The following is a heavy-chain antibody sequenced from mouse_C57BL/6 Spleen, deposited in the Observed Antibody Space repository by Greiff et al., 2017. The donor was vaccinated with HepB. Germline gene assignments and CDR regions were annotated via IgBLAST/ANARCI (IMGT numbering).Heavy chain of an antibody. CDR3: VAGTWGYWYFDV. J-gene: IGHJ1*03. D-gene: IGHD4-1*01. V-gene: IGHV10-1*01. CDR1: GFSFNTYA. CDR2: IRSKSNNYAT. Sequence: DVKLVESGGGLVQPKGSLKLSCAASGFSFNTYAMNWVRQAPGKGLEWVARIRSKSNNYATYYADSVKDRFTISRDDSESMLYLQMNNLKTEDTAMYYCVAGTWGYWYFDVWGTGTTVTVSS.